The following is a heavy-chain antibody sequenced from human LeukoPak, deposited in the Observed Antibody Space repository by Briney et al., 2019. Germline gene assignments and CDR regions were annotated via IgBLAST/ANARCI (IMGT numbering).Heavy chain of an antibody. CDR1: GGSFSGYY. CDR2: INHSGST. D-gene: IGHD4-11*01. V-gene: IGHV4-34*01. J-gene: IGHJ3*02. CDR3: TRHPSNSAFDI. Sequence: PSETLSLTCAVYGGSFSGYYWSWIRQPPEKGLEWIGEINHSGSTNYNPSLKSRVTISVDTSKNQFSLKLNSVTAADTAVYYCTRHPSNSAFDIWGQGTMVTVSS.